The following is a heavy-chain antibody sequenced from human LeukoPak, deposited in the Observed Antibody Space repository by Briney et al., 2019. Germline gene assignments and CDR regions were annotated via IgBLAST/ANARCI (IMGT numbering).Heavy chain of an antibody. V-gene: IGHV6-1*01. D-gene: IGHD6-19*01. CDR1: GDSVSNINGA. J-gene: IGHJ4*02. CDR2: TYYRSKWYS. Sequence: SQTLSLTCAISGDSVSNINGAWNWVRQSPSRGLEWLGRTYYRSKWYSDYAVPIQGRMSINPDTSKNQFTLHLFSVTPDDTAVYYCARDVATTGWYTFDYWGRGTRVTVSS. CDR3: ARDVATTGWYTFDY.